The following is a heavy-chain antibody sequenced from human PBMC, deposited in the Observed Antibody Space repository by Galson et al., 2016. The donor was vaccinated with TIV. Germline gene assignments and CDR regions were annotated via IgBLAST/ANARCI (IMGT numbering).Heavy chain of an antibody. CDR2: IYYTGST. J-gene: IGHJ4*02. CDR1: GGSINTYY. Sequence: LSLTCTVSGGSINTYYWSWIRQPPGKGLEWIGHIYYTGSTDYNPSLKSRVTLSIDRSKNQFSLNLSSVTAADTAGYFCARDIRCGGSCYFFDDWGQGTLVTVSS. CDR3: ARDIRCGGSCYFFDD. V-gene: IGHV4-59*01. D-gene: IGHD2-15*01.